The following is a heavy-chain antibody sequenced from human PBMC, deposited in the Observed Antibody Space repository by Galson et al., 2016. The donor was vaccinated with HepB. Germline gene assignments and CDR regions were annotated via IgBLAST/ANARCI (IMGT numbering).Heavy chain of an antibody. Sequence: SLRLSCAASGFTFNDYYMSWIRQAPGKGLEWVSYINDSSTDINYADSVKGRFIISRDNAKNSLYLQMNRLRAEDTAVYYCAAEGYWGQGTLVTVSS. CDR1: GFTFNDYY. CDR3: AAEGY. V-gene: IGHV3-11*06. CDR2: INDSSTDI. J-gene: IGHJ4*02.